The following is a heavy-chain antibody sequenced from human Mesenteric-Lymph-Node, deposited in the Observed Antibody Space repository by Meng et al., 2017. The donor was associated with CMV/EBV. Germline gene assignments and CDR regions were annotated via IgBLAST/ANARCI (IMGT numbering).Heavy chain of an antibody. J-gene: IGHJ4*02. CDR1: GWSFSGYY. CDR3: ARDNIVATAFDY. V-gene: IGHV4-34*01. D-gene: IGHD5-12*01. Sequence: LACPVFGWSFSGYYWSWIRQPPGKGLEWIGEITHSGSTNYNPSLKSRVTISVDTSKNQFSLKLSSVTAADTAVYYCARDNIVATAFDYWGQGTLVTVSS. CDR2: ITHSGST.